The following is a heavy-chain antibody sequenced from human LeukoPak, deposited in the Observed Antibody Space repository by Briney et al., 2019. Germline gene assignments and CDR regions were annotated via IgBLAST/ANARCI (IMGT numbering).Heavy chain of an antibody. CDR1: GGTFSSYA. CDR3: ARDWGVTSPYFDY. Sequence: ASVKVSCKASGGTFSSYAISWVRQAPGQRLEWMGWINAGNGNTKYSQKFQGRVTITGGTSASTAYMELSSLRSEDTAVYYCARDWGVTSPYFDYWGQGTLVTVSS. CDR2: INAGNGNT. V-gene: IGHV1-3*01. J-gene: IGHJ4*02. D-gene: IGHD4-17*01.